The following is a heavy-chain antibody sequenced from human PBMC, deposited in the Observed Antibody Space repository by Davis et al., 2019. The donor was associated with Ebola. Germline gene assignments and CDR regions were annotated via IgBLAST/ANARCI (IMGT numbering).Heavy chain of an antibody. D-gene: IGHD5-12*01. Sequence: GESLKISCVASGFTVSSDYMSWVRQAPGKGLEWVSTLGLSADTYYADSVKGRFTISRDNAKNTLYLQMNSLRAEDTALYYCARAGLGGGYNYWGQGTLVTVSS. CDR3: ARAGLGGGYNY. V-gene: IGHV3-53*01. CDR1: GFTVSSDY. CDR2: LGLSADT. J-gene: IGHJ4*02.